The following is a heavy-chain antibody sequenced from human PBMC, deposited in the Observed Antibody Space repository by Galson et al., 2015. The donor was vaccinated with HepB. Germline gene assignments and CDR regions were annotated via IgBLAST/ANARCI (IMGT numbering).Heavy chain of an antibody. V-gene: IGHV3-33*08. CDR1: GFTFSSYG. J-gene: IGHJ4*02. Sequence: SLRLSCAASGFTFSSYGMHWVRQAPGKGLGWVAVIWYDGSNKYYADSMKGRFTISRDNSKNTLYLQMNSLRAEDTAVYYCASLYGWELPPNPPPVDYWGQGTLVTVSS. CDR2: IWYDGSNK. CDR3: ASLYGWELPPNPPPVDY. D-gene: IGHD1-26*01.